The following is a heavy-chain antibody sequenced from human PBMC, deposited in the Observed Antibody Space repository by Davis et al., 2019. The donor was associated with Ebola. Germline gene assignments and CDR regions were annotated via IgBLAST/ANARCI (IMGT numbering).Heavy chain of an antibody. CDR3: ARLDGPYSSSPWYFDY. CDR2: IYPGDSDT. D-gene: IGHD6-6*01. J-gene: IGHJ4*02. CDR1: ENTFTTYW. Sequence: PGGSLRLSCKDSENTFTTYWIGWVRQMPGKGLEWMGIIYPGDSDTRYSPSFQGQVTISADKSISTAYLQWSSLKASDTAMYYCARLDGPYSSSPWYFDYWGQGTLVTVSS. V-gene: IGHV5-51*01.